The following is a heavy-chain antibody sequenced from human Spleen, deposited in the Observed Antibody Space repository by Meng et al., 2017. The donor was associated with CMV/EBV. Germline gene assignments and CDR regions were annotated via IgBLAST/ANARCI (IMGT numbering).Heavy chain of an antibody. Sequence: GESLKISCAASGFTFNSYWMSWVRQAPGKGLEWVSVIYTGGNTYYADSVEGRFTISRDNSKNTLYLQMNSLRVEDTAVYYCARGRNKWNYFDGLDVWGRGTTVTVSS. CDR2: IYTGGNT. J-gene: IGHJ6*02. V-gene: IGHV3-53*01. D-gene: IGHD1-7*01. CDR1: GFTFNSYW. CDR3: ARGRNKWNYFDGLDV.